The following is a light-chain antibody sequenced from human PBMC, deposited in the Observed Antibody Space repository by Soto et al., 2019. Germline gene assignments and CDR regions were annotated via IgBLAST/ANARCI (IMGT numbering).Light chain of an antibody. CDR2: KAS. J-gene: IGKJ2*01. V-gene: IGKV1-5*03. CDR3: QQHDDYSHAT. Sequence: DIQMTQSPSALSVSVGDRVTITCRASQSISNWLAWYQQKPGKAPKLLIYKASSLETGVPSRFRGSGFGTEFTLTISGLQPDDFATYYCQQHDDYSHATFGQGTK. CDR1: QSISNW.